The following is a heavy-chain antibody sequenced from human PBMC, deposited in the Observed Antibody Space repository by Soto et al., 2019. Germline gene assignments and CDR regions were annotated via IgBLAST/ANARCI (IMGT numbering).Heavy chain of an antibody. D-gene: IGHD3-16*01. CDR1: GGPFSSFA. Sequence: QVQLVQSGAEVKKPGSSVKVSCKASGGPFSSFALNWVRQAPGQGLEWMGGIIPILGSPNYPQTFQGRVTITADESTSTVYLDLSSLKSEVTAVYYCARQVQMLWAYFDYWGQGTLVTVSS. CDR2: IIPILGSP. J-gene: IGHJ4*02. V-gene: IGHV1-69*01. CDR3: ARQVQMLWAYFDY.